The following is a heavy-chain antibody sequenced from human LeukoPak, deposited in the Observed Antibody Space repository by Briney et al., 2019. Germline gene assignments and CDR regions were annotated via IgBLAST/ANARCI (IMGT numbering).Heavy chain of an antibody. J-gene: IGHJ4*02. CDR3: ARVGRSWYGGDYYFDY. D-gene: IGHD6-13*01. Sequence: KPSEPLSLTCTVSGGSISSYYWSWIRQPPGKGLEWIGYIYYSGSTNYNPSLKSRVTISVDTSKNQFSLKLSSVTAADTAVYYCARVGRSWYGGDYYFDYWGQGTLVTVSS. CDR1: GGSISSYY. CDR2: IYYSGST. V-gene: IGHV4-59*01.